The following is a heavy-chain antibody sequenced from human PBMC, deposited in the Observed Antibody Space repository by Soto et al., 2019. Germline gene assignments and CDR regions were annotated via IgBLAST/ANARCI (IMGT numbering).Heavy chain of an antibody. V-gene: IGHV1-46*03. CDR1: Y. J-gene: IGHJ6*03. CDR2: INPSGGSA. D-gene: IGHD2-15*01. Sequence: YMHWVRQAPGQGLEWMGIINPSGGSASYAQKFQGRVTMTRDTSTSTVYMELSSLRSEDTAVYYCARALCCSGDHSYYMDVWGKGTTVTVSS. CDR3: ARALCCSGDHSYYMDV.